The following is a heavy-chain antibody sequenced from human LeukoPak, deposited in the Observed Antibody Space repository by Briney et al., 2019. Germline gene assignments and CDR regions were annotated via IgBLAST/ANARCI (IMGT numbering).Heavy chain of an antibody. Sequence: AGGSLRLSCAASGFTFSSYGMHWVRQAPGKGLEWVAFIRYDGSNKYYADSVKGRFTISRDNSKNTLYLQMNSLRAEDTAVYYCAKDAKGYSGYDAFSYYFDYWDQGTLVTVSS. V-gene: IGHV3-30*02. CDR2: IRYDGSNK. CDR1: GFTFSSYG. CDR3: AKDAKGYSGYDAFSYYFDY. J-gene: IGHJ4*02. D-gene: IGHD5-12*01.